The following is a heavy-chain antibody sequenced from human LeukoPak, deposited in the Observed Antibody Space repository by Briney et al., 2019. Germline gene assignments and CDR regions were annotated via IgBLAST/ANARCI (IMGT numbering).Heavy chain of an antibody. Sequence: GESLKISCTSSGYSFTSYWIGWVRQMPGKALEWMGMIYPGDSDTRYSPSFQGQVTISTDKSISTAYLQWSSLKASDTAMYYCARPIGSGSRETKDYWGQGTLVTVSS. D-gene: IGHD3-22*01. J-gene: IGHJ4*02. V-gene: IGHV5-51*01. CDR2: IYPGDSDT. CDR1: GYSFTSYW. CDR3: ARPIGSGSRETKDY.